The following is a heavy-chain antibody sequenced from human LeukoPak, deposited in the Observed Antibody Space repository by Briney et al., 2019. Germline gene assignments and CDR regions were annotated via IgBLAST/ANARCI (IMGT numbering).Heavy chain of an antibody. D-gene: IGHD3-10*01. CDR3: AKDSYGPGSPHFDY. J-gene: IGHJ4*02. CDR1: GFTFDDYA. Sequence: PGGSLRLSCAASGFTFDDYAMHWVRQAPGKGLEWVSGISWNSGSIGYADSVKGRFTISRDNAKNSLYLQMNSLRAEDTALYYCAKDSYGPGSPHFDYWGQGTLVTVSS. CDR2: ISWNSGSI. V-gene: IGHV3-9*01.